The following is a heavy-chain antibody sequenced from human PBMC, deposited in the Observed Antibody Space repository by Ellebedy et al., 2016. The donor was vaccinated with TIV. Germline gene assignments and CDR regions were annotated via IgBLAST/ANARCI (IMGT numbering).Heavy chain of an antibody. V-gene: IGHV1-2*02. CDR3: AADGLYYYDSSGYYRSFDY. D-gene: IGHD3-22*01. J-gene: IGHJ4*02. CDR2: INPNSGGT. Sequence: ASVKVSCXASGYTFTGYYMHWVRQAPGQGLEWMGWINPNSGGTNYAQKFQGRVTMTRDTSISTAYMELSRLRSDDTAVYYCAADGLYYYDSSGYYRSFDYWGQGTLVTVSS. CDR1: GYTFTGYY.